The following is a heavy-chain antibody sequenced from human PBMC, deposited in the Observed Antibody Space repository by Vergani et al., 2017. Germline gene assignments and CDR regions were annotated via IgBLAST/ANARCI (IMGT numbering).Heavy chain of an antibody. V-gene: IGHV3-30*02. CDR1: GFTLSNYD. D-gene: IGHD3-16*01. CDR3: AKHFRGWGIDY. Sequence: QVQLVESGGGVVKRGGSLRPSCATSGFTLSNYDMQWISQGPGKGLEFVAIIQFDGSNQYYADSVKGRFTLCRDFSKNTQYVQMNSMSTDNTATYYCAKHFRGWGIDYWGQGTQVIVSS. CDR2: IQFDGSNQ. J-gene: IGHJ4*02.